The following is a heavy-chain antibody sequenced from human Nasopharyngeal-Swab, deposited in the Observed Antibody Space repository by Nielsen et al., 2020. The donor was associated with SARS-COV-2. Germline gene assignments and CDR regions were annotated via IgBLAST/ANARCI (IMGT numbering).Heavy chain of an antibody. V-gene: IGHV3-73*01. CDR2: IGDKDHNYAT. J-gene: IGHJ4*02. Sequence: GESLKISCAASGFIFSASAIHWVRQASGKGLEWVGRIGDKDHNYATTYGASVQGRFTISRDDSKNTAFLQMGSPKTEDTALYYCTTDFYFDYWGQGTLVTVSS. CDR3: TTDFYFDY. CDR1: GFIFSASA.